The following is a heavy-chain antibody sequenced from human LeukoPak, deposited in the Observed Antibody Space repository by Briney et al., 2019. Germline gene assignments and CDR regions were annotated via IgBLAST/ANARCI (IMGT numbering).Heavy chain of an antibody. V-gene: IGHV3-30*02. Sequence: PGGSLRLSCAGSGFDFDDYAMSWVRQAPGKGLEWVAVIWYGGSNKYYADSVKGRFTISRDNSKNTLYLQMNSLRAEDTAVYYCAKGYSSSGGYFDYWGQGTLVTVSS. CDR3: AKGYSSSGGYFDY. J-gene: IGHJ4*02. D-gene: IGHD6-6*01. CDR1: GFDFDDYA. CDR2: IWYGGSNK.